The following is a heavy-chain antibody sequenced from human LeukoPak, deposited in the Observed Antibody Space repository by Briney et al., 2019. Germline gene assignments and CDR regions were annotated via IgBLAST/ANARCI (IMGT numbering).Heavy chain of an antibody. D-gene: IGHD1-26*01. CDR3: VRDRGTYRPIDY. V-gene: IGHV3-21*04. CDR1: GFTFDDYA. CDR2: ISYTGTYI. Sequence: GRSLRLSCAASGFTFDDYAMHWIRQPPGKGLEWVSSISYTGTYIYYADSVKGRFTISRDNAQNSLYLQMNSLRAEDTAIYYCVRDRGTYRPIDYWGQGTLVTVSS. J-gene: IGHJ4*02.